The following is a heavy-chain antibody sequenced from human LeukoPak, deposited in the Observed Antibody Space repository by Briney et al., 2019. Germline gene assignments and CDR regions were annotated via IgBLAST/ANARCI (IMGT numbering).Heavy chain of an antibody. D-gene: IGHD6-13*01. CDR2: ISGSGGRT. J-gene: IGHJ4*02. CDR3: SNPPSSSWHQ. V-gene: IGHV3-23*01. CDR1: GLTFSSYA. Sequence: GGSLRLSCAASGLTFSSYAMSWVRQAPGKGLEWVSAISGSGGRTYYADSVKGRFTISRDNSKNTLYLQMNSLRAEDTAVYYCSNPPSSSWHQWGQGTLVTVSS.